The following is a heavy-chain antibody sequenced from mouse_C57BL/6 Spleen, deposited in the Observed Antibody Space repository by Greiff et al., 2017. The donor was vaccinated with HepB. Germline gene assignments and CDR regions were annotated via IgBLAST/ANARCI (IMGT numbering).Heavy chain of an antibody. CDR2: ISSGGSYT. CDR3: ARQIWIDY. J-gene: IGHJ2*01. Sequence: EVKLMESGGDLVKPGGSLKLSCAASGFTFSSYGMSWVRQTPDKRLEWVATISSGGSYTYYPDSVKGRFTISRDNAKNTLYLQMSSLKSEDTAMYYCARQIWIDYWGQGTTLTVSS. V-gene: IGHV5-6*01. CDR1: GFTFSSYG.